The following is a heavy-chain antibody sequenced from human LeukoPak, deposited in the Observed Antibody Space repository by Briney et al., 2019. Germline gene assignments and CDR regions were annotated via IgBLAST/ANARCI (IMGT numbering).Heavy chain of an antibody. CDR2: IYYSGST. Sequence: PSETLSLTCTVSGGSISSYYWSWIRQPPGKGLEWIGYIYYSGSTNYNPSLKSRVTISVDTSKNQFSLKLSSVTAADTAVYYCARVHCSGGSCYFPKAPHFDYWGQGTLVTVSS. CDR1: GGSISSYY. J-gene: IGHJ4*02. V-gene: IGHV4-59*01. CDR3: ARVHCSGGSCYFPKAPHFDY. D-gene: IGHD2-15*01.